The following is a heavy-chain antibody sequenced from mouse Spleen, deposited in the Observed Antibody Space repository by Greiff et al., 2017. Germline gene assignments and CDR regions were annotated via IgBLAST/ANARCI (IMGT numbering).Heavy chain of an antibody. V-gene: IGHV2-5*01. D-gene: IGHD2-3*01. CDR1: GFSLTSYG. CDR3: AKGDGYYPWYFDV. CDR2: IWRGGST. J-gene: IGHJ1*01. Sequence: VQLQESGPGLVQPSQSLSITCTVSGFSLTSYGVHWVRQSPGKGLEWLGVIWRGGSTDYNAAFMSRLSITKDNSKSQVFFIINSLLADDTAISYCAKGDGYYPWYFDVWGAGTTVTVSS.